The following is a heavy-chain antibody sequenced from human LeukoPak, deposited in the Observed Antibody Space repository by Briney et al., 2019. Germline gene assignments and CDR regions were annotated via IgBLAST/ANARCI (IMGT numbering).Heavy chain of an antibody. CDR3: ARGLQSYYFDY. CDR2: ISYDGSNK. D-gene: IGHD5-24*01. CDR1: GFTFSSYA. V-gene: IGHV3-30-3*01. Sequence: GGSLRLSCAASGFTFSSYAMHWVRQAPGKGLEWVAVISYDGSNKYYADSVKGRFTISRDNSKNTLYLQMNSLRAEDTAVYYCARGLQSYYFDYWGQGTLVTVSS. J-gene: IGHJ4*02.